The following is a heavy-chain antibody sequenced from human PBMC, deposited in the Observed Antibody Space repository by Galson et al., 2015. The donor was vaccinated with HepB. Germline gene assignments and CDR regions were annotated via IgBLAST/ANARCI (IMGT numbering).Heavy chain of an antibody. CDR3: ARLFGTIPPD. Sequence: QSGAEVKKPGESLRISCKGSANSFTIYWISWVRQMPGKGLEWMGRIDPSDSYTSYSPSFQGHVTISVDKSISTAYLQWNSLKASDTAVYYCARLFGTIPPDWGQGTLVTVSS. D-gene: IGHD3-10*02. CDR2: IDPSDSYT. CDR1: ANSFTIYW. J-gene: IGHJ4*02. V-gene: IGHV5-10-1*01.